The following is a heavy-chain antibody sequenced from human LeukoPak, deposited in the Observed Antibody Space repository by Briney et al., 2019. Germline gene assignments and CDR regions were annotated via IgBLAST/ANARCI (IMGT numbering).Heavy chain of an antibody. CDR2: VDGSGGGT. Sequence: GGSLRLPCAASGFTLSSYAMTWVRQAPGRGLEWVSSVDGSGGGTYYADSVKGRFTISRDNSKDTLYLQMNGLRAEDTAVYFCAKQSAGSAAWYSLHYDFWGQGTLVTVSS. J-gene: IGHJ4*02. CDR3: AKQSAGSAAWYSLHYDF. CDR1: GFTLSSYA. D-gene: IGHD6-13*01. V-gene: IGHV3-23*01.